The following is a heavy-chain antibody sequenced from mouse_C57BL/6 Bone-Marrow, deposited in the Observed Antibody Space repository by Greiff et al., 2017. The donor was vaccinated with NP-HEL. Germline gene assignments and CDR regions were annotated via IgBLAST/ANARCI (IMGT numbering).Heavy chain of an antibody. J-gene: IGHJ4*01. V-gene: IGHV10-1*01. CDR3: VLLRFYAMDY. Sequence: VMLVESGGGLVQPKGSLKLSCAASGFSFNTYAMNWVRQAPGKGLEWVARIRSKSNNYATYYADSVKDRFTISRDDSESMLYLQMNNLKTEDTAMYYCVLLRFYAMDYWGQGTSVTVSS. CDR1: GFSFNTYA. D-gene: IGHD1-1*01. CDR2: IRSKSNNYAT.